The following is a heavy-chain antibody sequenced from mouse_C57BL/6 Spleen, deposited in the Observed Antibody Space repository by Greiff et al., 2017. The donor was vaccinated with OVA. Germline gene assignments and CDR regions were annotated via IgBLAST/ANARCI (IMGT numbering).Heavy chain of an antibody. CDR1: GFTFSDYG. D-gene: IGHD4-1*01. Sequence: EVKLVESGGGLVKPGGSLKLSCAASGFTFSDYGMHWVRQAPEKGLEWVAYISSGSSTIYYADTVKGRFTISRDNAKNTRFLQMTSLRSEDTAMYYWARGTGTGHYAMDYWGQGTSVTVSS. V-gene: IGHV5-17*01. J-gene: IGHJ4*01. CDR3: ARGTGTGHYAMDY. CDR2: ISSGSSTI.